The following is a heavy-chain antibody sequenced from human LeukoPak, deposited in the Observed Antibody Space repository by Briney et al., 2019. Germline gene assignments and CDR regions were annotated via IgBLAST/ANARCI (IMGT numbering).Heavy chain of an antibody. V-gene: IGHV3-7*01. J-gene: IGHJ4*02. CDR3: ARTQLRYFDWLLVDY. D-gene: IGHD3-9*01. CDR1: GFAFSSYW. Sequence: GGSLRLSCAASGFAFSSYWMSWVRQAPGKGLEWVANIKQDGSEKYYVDSVKGRFTISRDNAKNSLYLQMNSLRAEDTAVYYCARTQLRYFDWLLVDYWGQGTLVTVSS. CDR2: IKQDGSEK.